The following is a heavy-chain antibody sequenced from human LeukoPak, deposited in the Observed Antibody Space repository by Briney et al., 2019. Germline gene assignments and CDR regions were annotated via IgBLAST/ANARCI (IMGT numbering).Heavy chain of an antibody. D-gene: IGHD3-16*01. V-gene: IGHV3-7*01. CDR2: IKEDGTEK. CDR1: GFTFNSYG. J-gene: IGHJ4*02. Sequence: PGGSLRLSCAASGFTFNSYGMHWVRQAPGKGLEWVANIKEDGTEKYYVDSVKGRFSISRDNAKKSLFLEMNSLRAEDTAVYYCARDEEITLGTDYWGQGTLVTVSS. CDR3: ARDEEITLGTDY.